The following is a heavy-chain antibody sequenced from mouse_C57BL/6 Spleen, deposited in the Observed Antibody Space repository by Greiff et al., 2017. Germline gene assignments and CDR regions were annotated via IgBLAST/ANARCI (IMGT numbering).Heavy chain of an antibody. Sequence: DVQLVESGEGLVKPGGSLKLSCAASGFTFSSYAMSWVRQTPEKRLEWVAYISSGGDYIYYADTVKGRFTISRDNARHTPSLQMRSLKSEDTAMYYFTRDHGSGYVFYAMDYWGQGTSVTVSS. V-gene: IGHV5-9-1*02. CDR1: GFTFSSYA. D-gene: IGHD1-1*01. J-gene: IGHJ4*01. CDR2: ISSGGDYI. CDR3: TRDHGSGYVFYAMDY.